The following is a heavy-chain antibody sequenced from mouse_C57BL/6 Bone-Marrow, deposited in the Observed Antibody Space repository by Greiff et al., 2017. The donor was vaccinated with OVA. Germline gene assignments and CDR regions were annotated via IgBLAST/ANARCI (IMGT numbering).Heavy chain of an antibody. CDR2: SRNKANDYTT. D-gene: IGHD2-3*01. CDR1: GFTFSDFY. J-gene: IGHJ2*01. CDR3: ARDDGYSLDY. V-gene: IGHV7-1*01. Sequence: EVQVVESGGGLVQSGRSLRLSCATSGFTFSDFYMEWVRQAPGKGLEWIAASRNKANDYTTEYSASGKGRFIVSRDTSQSILYLQMNALRAEDTAIYYCARDDGYSLDYWGQGTTLTVSS.